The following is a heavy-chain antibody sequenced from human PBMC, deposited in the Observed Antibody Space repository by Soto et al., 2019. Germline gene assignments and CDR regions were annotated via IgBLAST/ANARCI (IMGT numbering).Heavy chain of an antibody. CDR2: LWYDGTQK. V-gene: IGHV3-33*01. Sequence: QVQLEESGGGVVQPGRSLRLSCEASGFTFNTYSMHWVRQPPGKGLEWLADLWYDGTQKYYADSVKGPFILSRQNSNKTLYLEMNSLRAEDTAVYYCARAGGTTVTGLWHFDSWGQGTLVTVSS. D-gene: IGHD4-17*01. J-gene: IGHJ4*02. CDR3: ARAGGTTVTGLWHFDS. CDR1: GFTFNTYS.